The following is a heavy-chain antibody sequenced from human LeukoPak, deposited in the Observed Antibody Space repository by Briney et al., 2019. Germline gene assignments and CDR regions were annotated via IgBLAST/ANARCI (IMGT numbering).Heavy chain of an antibody. V-gene: IGHV3-7*01. Sequence: GGSLRLSCVPSRFTLSSHWMSWVRQAPRDRLGWAANIKQDGSEKYYVDSVKGRFTISRDNAKNSLYLQMNSLRAEDTAVYYCASSRYGDFGDYWGQGTLVTVSS. CDR1: RFTLSSHW. D-gene: IGHD4-17*01. J-gene: IGHJ4*02. CDR2: IKQDGSEK. CDR3: ASSRYGDFGDY.